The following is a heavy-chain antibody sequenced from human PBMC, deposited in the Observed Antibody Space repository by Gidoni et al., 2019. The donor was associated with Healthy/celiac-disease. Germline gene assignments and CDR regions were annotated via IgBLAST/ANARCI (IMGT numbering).Heavy chain of an antibody. CDR2: IYYSGST. CDR3: ARSYYDFWSGYTLGSAFDI. Sequence: QLQLQESGPGLVKPSETLSLTCTVPGGSISSSSYYWGWIRQPPGKGLEWIGSIYYSGSTYYNPSLKSRVTISVDTSKNQFSLKLSSVTAADTAVYYCARSYYDFWSGYTLGSAFDIWGQGTMVTVSS. CDR1: GGSISSSSYY. V-gene: IGHV4-39*01. D-gene: IGHD3-3*01. J-gene: IGHJ3*02.